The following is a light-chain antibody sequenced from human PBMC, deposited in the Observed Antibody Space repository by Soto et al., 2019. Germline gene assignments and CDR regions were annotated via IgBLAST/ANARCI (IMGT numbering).Light chain of an antibody. Sequence: SPATLSVSPGERAPLSCRASQSVSSNLAWYQQKPGQAPRLLIYGASTRATDIPDRFSGTGSGTEFALTISSLQSEDYAAYYCQQYNNWPPLTFGQGTRLEIK. J-gene: IGKJ5*01. V-gene: IGKV3-15*01. CDR2: GAS. CDR1: QSVSSN. CDR3: QQYNNWPPLT.